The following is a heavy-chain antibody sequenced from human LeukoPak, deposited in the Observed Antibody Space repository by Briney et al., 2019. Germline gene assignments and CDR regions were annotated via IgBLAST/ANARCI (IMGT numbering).Heavy chain of an antibody. Sequence: GGALRLSCAAAGFTFSNFRMNWVRRPPGKGLEWVSGISDSGGSTYYADSVKGRFTISRDNSKNTLYLQMNSLRAEDTAVYYCVKSPGRDDSWGQGALVTVSS. CDR2: ISDSGGST. CDR3: VKSPGRDDS. CDR1: GFTFSNFR. V-gene: IGHV3-23*01. D-gene: IGHD1-26*01. J-gene: IGHJ4*02.